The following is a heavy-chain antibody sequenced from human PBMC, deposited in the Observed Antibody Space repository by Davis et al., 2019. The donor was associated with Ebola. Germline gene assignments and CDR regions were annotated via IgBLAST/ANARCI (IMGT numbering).Heavy chain of an antibody. V-gene: IGHV3-30-3*01. J-gene: IGHJ6*02. D-gene: IGHD5-24*01. CDR3: ARDEELPLSSYGMDV. Sequence: PGGSLRLSCAASGFTFSSYAMHWVRQAPGKGLEWVAVISYDGSNKYYADSVKGRFTISRDNSKNTLYLQMNSLRAEDTAVYYCARDEELPLSSYGMDVWGQGTTVTVSS. CDR2: ISYDGSNK. CDR1: GFTFSSYA.